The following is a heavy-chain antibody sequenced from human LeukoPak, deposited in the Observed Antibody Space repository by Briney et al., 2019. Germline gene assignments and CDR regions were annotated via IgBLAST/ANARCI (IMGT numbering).Heavy chain of an antibody. CDR2: INTDGSST. V-gene: IGHV3-74*01. Sequence: GGSLRLSCAASGFTFSSYWMHWVRQAPGKGLVWVSRINTDGSSTSYADSVKGRFTISRDNAKNTLYLQMNSLRAEDTAVYYCARSTRSRVTIFGVAIDAFDIWGQGTMVTVSS. J-gene: IGHJ3*02. CDR1: GFTFSSYW. CDR3: ARSTRSRVTIFGVAIDAFDI. D-gene: IGHD3-3*01.